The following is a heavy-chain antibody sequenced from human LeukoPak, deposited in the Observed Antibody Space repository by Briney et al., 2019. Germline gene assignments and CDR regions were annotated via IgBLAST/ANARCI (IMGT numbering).Heavy chain of an antibody. Sequence: GGSLRLSCAASGFTFSSYWMSWVRQAPGKGLEWVANIKQDGSEKCYVDSVKGRFTISRDNAKNSLYLQMNSLRAEDTAVYYCARAVDGYANLEFDYWGQGTLVTVSS. J-gene: IGHJ4*02. CDR2: IKQDGSEK. D-gene: IGHD5-24*01. CDR3: ARAVDGYANLEFDY. V-gene: IGHV3-7*01. CDR1: GFTFSSYW.